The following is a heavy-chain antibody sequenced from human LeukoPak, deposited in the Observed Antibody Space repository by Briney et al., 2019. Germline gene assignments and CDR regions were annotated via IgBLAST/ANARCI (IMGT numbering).Heavy chain of an antibody. V-gene: IGHV3-23*01. D-gene: IGHD3-22*01. J-gene: IGHJ3*02. CDR1: GFTFSSYA. Sequence: SGGSLRLSCAASGFTFSSYAMSWVRQAPGKGLEWVSAISGSGGSTYYADSVKGRSTISRDNTKTTLYLKMNSLRAEDTVVYYCASDSPKYYYDSSGYDAFDIWGQGAMVTVSS. CDR3: ASDSPKYYYDSSGYDAFDI. CDR2: ISGSGGST.